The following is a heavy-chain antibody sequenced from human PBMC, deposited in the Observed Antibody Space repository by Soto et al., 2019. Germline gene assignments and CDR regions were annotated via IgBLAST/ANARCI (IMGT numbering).Heavy chain of an antibody. J-gene: IGHJ4*02. CDR3: AGLYCSNGVCPFDS. Sequence: EVQLVESGGGLVKPGESLRLSCAASEFTFSTYSMNWVRQAPGKGLEWVSSISSSSGRVYYADSVKGRFTISRDNAKNSLFLQMNSLRAEDTAVYYCAGLYCSNGVCPFDSWGQGTLVTVSS. CDR2: ISSSSGRV. CDR1: EFTFSTYS. V-gene: IGHV3-21*01. D-gene: IGHD2-8*01.